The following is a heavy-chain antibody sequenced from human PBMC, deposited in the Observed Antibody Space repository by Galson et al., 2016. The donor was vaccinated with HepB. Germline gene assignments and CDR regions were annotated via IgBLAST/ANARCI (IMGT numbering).Heavy chain of an antibody. CDR1: GFSFSTYA. CDR2: ISYDGSTK. Sequence: SLRLSCAASGFSFSTYAMHWVRQAPGKGLEWVAVISYDGSTKYYADSVKGRFTISRDNSKNTLSLQMNGLTAEATAVYFCARTPQLWYEATLFDNWGQGTLVTVTS. CDR3: ARTPQLWYEATLFDN. V-gene: IGHV3-30-3*01. D-gene: IGHD5-18*01. J-gene: IGHJ4*02.